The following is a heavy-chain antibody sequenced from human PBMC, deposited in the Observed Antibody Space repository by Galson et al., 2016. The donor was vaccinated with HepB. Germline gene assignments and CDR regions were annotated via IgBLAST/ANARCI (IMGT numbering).Heavy chain of an antibody. J-gene: IGHJ6*02. V-gene: IGHV3-30*12. CDR1: GFTFSTYG. D-gene: IGHD2/OR15-2a*01. CDR2: ISSDGSNK. Sequence: SLRLSCAASGFTFSTYGMHWVRQAPGKGLEWVAVISSDGSNKYYADSVKGRFTISRDNSKNTLYLQMNGLRAEDTAVYYCAKVIGRDAYYYYGMDVWGQGTTVTVSS. CDR3: AKVIGRDAYYYYGMDV.